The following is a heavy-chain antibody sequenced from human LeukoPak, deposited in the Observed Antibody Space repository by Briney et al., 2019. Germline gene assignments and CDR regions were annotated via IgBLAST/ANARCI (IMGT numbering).Heavy chain of an antibody. D-gene: IGHD2-8*01. CDR2: IYPGDSDT. V-gene: IGHV5-51*01. CDR1: GNSFTTYW. J-gene: IGHJ5*02. Sequence: GESLKISCKGSGNSFTTYWIGWVRQMPGKGLEWMGIIYPGDSDTRYSPSFQGQVTISADKSISTAYLQWNSLEASDTAIYYCARHVVNGIFRWFDPWGQGTLVTVSS. CDR3: ARHVVNGIFRWFDP.